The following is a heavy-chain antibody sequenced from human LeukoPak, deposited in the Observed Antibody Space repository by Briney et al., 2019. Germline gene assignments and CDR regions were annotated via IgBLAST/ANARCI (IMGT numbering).Heavy chain of an antibody. Sequence: GGSLRLSCAASGFTFSTYVVNWVRQAPGKGLQWVSTISGSGGSTYYADSVKGRFTISRDNSKNTLYLQMNSLRAEDTAVYYCARDKMPCGGDCYSYFDYWGQGTLVTVSS. CDR2: ISGSGGST. D-gene: IGHD2-21*02. V-gene: IGHV3-23*01. CDR3: ARDKMPCGGDCYSYFDY. CDR1: GFTFSTYV. J-gene: IGHJ4*02.